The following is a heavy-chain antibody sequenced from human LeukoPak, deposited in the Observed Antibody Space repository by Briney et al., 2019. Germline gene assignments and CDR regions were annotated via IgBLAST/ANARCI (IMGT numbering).Heavy chain of an antibody. V-gene: IGHV4-59*01. CDR3: ARAIYQLLRLDAFDI. CDR1: GDSISSYY. D-gene: IGHD2-15*01. CDR2: IYYSGRT. Sequence: SETLSLTCTVSGDSISSYYWSWVRQPPGKGVEWGGYIYYSGRTNYNPSLKRRVTISVDTSKTQFSLKLSSVTAADTAVYYCARAIYQLLRLDAFDIWGQGTMVTVSS. J-gene: IGHJ3*02.